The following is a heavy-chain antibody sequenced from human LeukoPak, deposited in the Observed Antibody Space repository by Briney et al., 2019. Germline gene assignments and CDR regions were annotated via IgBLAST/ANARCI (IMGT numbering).Heavy chain of an antibody. CDR1: GYTFTSYG. CDR2: ISAYNGNT. D-gene: IGHD2-15*01. CDR3: ARGGDIVVVVAADNWFDP. Sequence: GASVKVSCKASGYTFTSYGISWVRQAPGQGLEWMGWISAYNGNTNYAQKLQGRVTMTTDTSTSTAYMELRSLRSDDTAVYYCARGGDIVVVVAADNWFDPWGQGTLVTVSS. V-gene: IGHV1-18*01. J-gene: IGHJ5*02.